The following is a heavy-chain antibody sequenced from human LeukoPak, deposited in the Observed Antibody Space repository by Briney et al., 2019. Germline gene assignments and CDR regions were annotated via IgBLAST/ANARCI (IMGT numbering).Heavy chain of an antibody. J-gene: IGHJ4*02. CDR1: GYTFTSYG. CDR2: ISAYNGNT. Sequence: GASVKVSCKASGYTFTSYGISWVRQAPGQGLEWMGWISAYNGNTNYAQKLQGRVTMTTDTSTSTAYMELRSLRSDDTAVYYCARALGLRFLEWLRFDYWGQGTLVTVSS. D-gene: IGHD3-3*01. V-gene: IGHV1-18*01. CDR3: ARALGLRFLEWLRFDY.